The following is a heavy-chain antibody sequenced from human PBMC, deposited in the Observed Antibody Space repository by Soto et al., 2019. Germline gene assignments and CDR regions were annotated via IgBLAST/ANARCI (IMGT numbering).Heavy chain of an antibody. Sequence: QVQLVESGGGVVQPGRSLRLSCAASGFRFSGFGMHWVRQAPGKGLEWVAILRYDGSNKYYADSVKGRFTISRDNSQNTLYLQMDSLRVEDTAVYYCARDGVGATTYWGQGILVTVSP. J-gene: IGHJ4*02. V-gene: IGHV3-33*01. CDR2: LRYDGSNK. D-gene: IGHD1-26*01. CDR3: ARDGVGATTY. CDR1: GFRFSGFG.